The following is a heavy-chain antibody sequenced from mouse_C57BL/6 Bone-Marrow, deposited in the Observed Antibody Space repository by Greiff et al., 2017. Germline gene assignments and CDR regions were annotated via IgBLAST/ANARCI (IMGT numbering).Heavy chain of an antibody. V-gene: IGHV5-6*01. Sequence: EVQLVESGGDLVKPGGSLKLSCAASGFTFSSYGMSWVRQTPDKRLEWVATISSGGSYTYYPDSVKGRFTISRDNAKNTLYLQMGRLKSEDTAMYYCARELGPFAYWGQGTLVTVSA. CDR1: GFTFSSYG. CDR2: ISSGGSYT. J-gene: IGHJ3*01. D-gene: IGHD4-1*01. CDR3: ARELGPFAY.